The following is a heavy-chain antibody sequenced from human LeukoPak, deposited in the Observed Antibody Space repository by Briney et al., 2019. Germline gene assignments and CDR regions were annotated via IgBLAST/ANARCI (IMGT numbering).Heavy chain of an antibody. V-gene: IGHV3-23*01. CDR3: AKGGYGDYFHYFDY. D-gene: IGHD4-17*01. CDR2: ISGSGGST. J-gene: IGHJ4*02. Sequence: GGSLRLSCEASGFTFNTYSMNWARQAPGKGLEWVSAISGSGGSTYYADSVKGRFTISRDNSKNTLYLQMNSLRAEDTAVYYCAKGGYGDYFHYFDYWGQGTLVTVSS. CDR1: GFTFNTYS.